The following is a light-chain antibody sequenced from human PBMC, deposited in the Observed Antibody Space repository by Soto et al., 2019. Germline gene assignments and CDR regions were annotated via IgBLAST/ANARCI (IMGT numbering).Light chain of an antibody. CDR3: GADHGGGSNLDVV. J-gene: IGLJ2*01. CDR2: VGTGGIVG. Sequence: QPVLTQPPSASASLGASVTLTCTLSSGYSNYKVDWYQQRPGKGPRFVMRVGTGGIVGSKGDGIPDRFSVLGSGLNRYLTVKNIQEEDESDYYCGADHGGGSNLDVVFGGGTKLTVL. CDR1: SGYSNYK. V-gene: IGLV9-49*01.